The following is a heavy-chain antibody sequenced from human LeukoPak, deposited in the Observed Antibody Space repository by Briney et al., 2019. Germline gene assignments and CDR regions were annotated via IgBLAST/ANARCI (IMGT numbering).Heavy chain of an antibody. Sequence: SVKVSCKASGGXFSSYAISWVRQAPGQGLEWMGRIIPILGIANYAQKFQGRVTITADKSTSTAYMELSSLRSEDTAVYYCARGNYYDSSGPTHLVRFDPWGQGTLVTVSS. D-gene: IGHD3-22*01. CDR1: GGXFSSYA. CDR2: IIPILGIA. CDR3: ARGNYYDSSGPTHLVRFDP. J-gene: IGHJ5*02. V-gene: IGHV1-69*04.